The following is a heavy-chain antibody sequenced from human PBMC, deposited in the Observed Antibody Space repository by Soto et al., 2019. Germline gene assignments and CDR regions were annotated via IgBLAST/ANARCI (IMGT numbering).Heavy chain of an antibody. CDR1: GGSVSSNRAA. CDR2: TYYRSKWYN. Sequence: QADPRTCVISGGSVSSNRAAWNWIRQSPSRGLEWLGRTYYRSKWYNDYAVSVKSRITINPDTSKNQFSLQLNSVTPEDTAVYYCARDFGLYALAYFDYWGQGTLVTVSS. CDR3: ARDFGLYALAYFDY. D-gene: IGHD3-16*02. J-gene: IGHJ4*02. V-gene: IGHV6-1*01.